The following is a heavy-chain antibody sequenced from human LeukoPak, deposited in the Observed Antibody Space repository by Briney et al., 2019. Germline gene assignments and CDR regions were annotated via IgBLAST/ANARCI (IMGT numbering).Heavy chain of an antibody. Sequence: PGGSLRLSCAASGFTFSSYAMSWVRQAPGKGLEWVLAISGSGGSTYYADSVKGRFTISRDNSKNTPYLQMNSLRAEDTAVYYCAKDFDYYDSSGYYALFDYWGQGTLVTVSS. V-gene: IGHV3-23*01. J-gene: IGHJ4*02. CDR1: GFTFSSYA. CDR2: ISGSGGST. CDR3: AKDFDYYDSSGYYALFDY. D-gene: IGHD3-22*01.